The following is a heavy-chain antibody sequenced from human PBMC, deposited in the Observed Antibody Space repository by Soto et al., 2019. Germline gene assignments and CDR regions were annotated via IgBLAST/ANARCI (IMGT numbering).Heavy chain of an antibody. J-gene: IGHJ4*02. V-gene: IGHV3-7*03. CDR3: VREDVATIGASHGDN. CDR2: IKQDGSAQ. CDR1: GFTFSNYW. Sequence: EVQLVESGGGLVQPGGSLRLSCAASGFTFSNYWMSWVRQAPGKGLEWVANIKQDGSAQYYVGSVKGRFTISRDNAKASLYLQIYSLRAEDTAVYYCVREDVATIGASHGDNWGQGTLVSVSS. D-gene: IGHD5-12*01.